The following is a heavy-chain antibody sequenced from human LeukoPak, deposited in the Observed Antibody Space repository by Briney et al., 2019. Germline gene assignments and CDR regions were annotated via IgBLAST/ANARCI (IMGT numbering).Heavy chain of an antibody. CDR1: GLTFNYYG. J-gene: IGHJ4*02. Sequence: GRSLRPSCAASGLTFNYYGMHWVRQAPGKGLEWVAFIRFDGSNKYYTDSVQGRFTISRDNSKNIVDLQMNSLRAEDTAVYYCARDYDSGTYYINHWGQGTLVTVSS. CDR2: IRFDGSNK. V-gene: IGHV3-30*02. CDR3: ARDYDSGTYYINH. D-gene: IGHD3-10*01.